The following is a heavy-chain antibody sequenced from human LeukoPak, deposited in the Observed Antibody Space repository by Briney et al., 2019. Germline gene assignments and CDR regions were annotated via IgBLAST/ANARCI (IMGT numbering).Heavy chain of an antibody. CDR1: GYTFTGYY. Sequence: ASVKVSCKASGYTFTGYYMHWVRQAPGQGLEWMGWINPNSGGTNYAQKFQGRVTMTRDTSISTAYMELGRLRSDDTAVYYCARDPRYCSGGSCYGYNWFDPWGQGTLVTVSS. CDR3: ARDPRYCSGGSCYGYNWFDP. CDR2: INPNSGGT. V-gene: IGHV1-2*02. D-gene: IGHD2-15*01. J-gene: IGHJ5*02.